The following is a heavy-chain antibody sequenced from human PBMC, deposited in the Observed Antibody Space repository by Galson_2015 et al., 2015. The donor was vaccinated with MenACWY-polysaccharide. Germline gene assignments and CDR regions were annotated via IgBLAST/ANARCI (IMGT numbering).Heavy chain of an antibody. D-gene: IGHD3-22*01. CDR3: ARIGGVNKGNYYNYGWFDP. CDR1: GFSFSSYS. V-gene: IGHV4-59*01. J-gene: IGHJ5*02. CDR2: IHYSGGT. Sequence: LRLSCAASGFSFSSYSMNWVRQAPGKGLEWLGWIHYSGGTKYSPSLKSRVTISVDTSENQFSLKLSSVTTADTAVYYCARIGGVNKGNYYNYGWFDPWGQGTLVTVSS.